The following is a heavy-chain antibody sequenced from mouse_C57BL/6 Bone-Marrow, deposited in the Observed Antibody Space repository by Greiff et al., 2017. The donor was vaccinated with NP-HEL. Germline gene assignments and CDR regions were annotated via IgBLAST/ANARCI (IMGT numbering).Heavy chain of an antibody. CDR1: GFSLTSYG. CDR2: IWGGGST. CDR3: VRRCSWFAY. D-gene: IGHD1-1*01. J-gene: IGHJ3*01. Sequence: VKLMESGPGLVAPSQSLSITCTVSGFSLTSYGVDWVRQPPGKGLEWLGVIWGGGSTNYNSALMSRLSISKDNYKSQVYVKMNSLQTDDTAMYYCVRRCSWFAYWGQGTLVTVSA. V-gene: IGHV2-9*01.